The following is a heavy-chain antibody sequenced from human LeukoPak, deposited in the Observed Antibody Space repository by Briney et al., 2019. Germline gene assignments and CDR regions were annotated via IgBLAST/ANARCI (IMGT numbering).Heavy chain of an antibody. CDR3: ARDRRYYYDSSDYYYPFDY. CDR2: ISAYNGRT. D-gene: IGHD3-22*01. V-gene: IGHV1-18*01. Sequence: ASVKVSCKASGYTFTSYGISWVRQAPGQGLEWMGWISAYNGRTNYAQKLQGRVTMTTDTSTSTGYMELRSLRSDDTAVYYCARDRRYYYDSSDYYYPFDYWGQGTLVTVSS. J-gene: IGHJ4*02. CDR1: GYTFTSYG.